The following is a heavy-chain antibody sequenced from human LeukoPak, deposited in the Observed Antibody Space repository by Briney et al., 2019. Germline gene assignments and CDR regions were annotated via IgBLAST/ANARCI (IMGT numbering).Heavy chain of an antibody. J-gene: IGHJ4*02. Sequence: GGSLRLSCASSGFTFSAYHMNWVRQAPGKGLEWISFISTDSGTLYYADSVKGRFTISRDNAADSLYLQMNNLRVEDTAVYYCAKRDPFDYWGQGTMVTVSS. CDR2: ISTDSGTL. CDR3: AKRDPFDY. V-gene: IGHV3-48*01. CDR1: GFTFSAYH.